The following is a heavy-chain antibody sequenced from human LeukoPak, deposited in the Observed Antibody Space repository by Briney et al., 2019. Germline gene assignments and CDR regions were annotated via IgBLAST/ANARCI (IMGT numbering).Heavy chain of an antibody. V-gene: IGHV3-48*03. CDR1: GFTLSRYE. D-gene: IGHD3-22*01. J-gene: IGHJ3*02. CDR3: ARARTSYYYDSSGYWRDAFDI. CDR2: HRWSGNTI. Sequence: GSLRLSCGASGFTLSRYEMNWVRQASGKGLEWVSYHRWSGNTINYADSVKGRFTISRDNAKNSLYLQMNSLRAEDTAVYYCARARTSYYYDSSGYWRDAFDIWGQGTMVTVSS.